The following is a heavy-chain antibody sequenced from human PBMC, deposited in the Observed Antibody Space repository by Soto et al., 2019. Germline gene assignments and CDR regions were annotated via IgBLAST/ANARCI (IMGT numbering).Heavy chain of an antibody. Sequence: PSETLSLTCIVSGGSISNYYWSWIRQPPRKGLEWIGYIYYSGSTNYNPSLKSRVTLSVDTSKNQFSLRLSSVTAAHTAVYSCSRQPYIESAYYFDYWGQGTRGTVSS. V-gene: IGHV4-59*08. CDR2: IYYSGST. CDR3: SRQPYIESAYYFDY. CDR1: GGSISNYY. D-gene: IGHD6-13*01. J-gene: IGHJ4*02.